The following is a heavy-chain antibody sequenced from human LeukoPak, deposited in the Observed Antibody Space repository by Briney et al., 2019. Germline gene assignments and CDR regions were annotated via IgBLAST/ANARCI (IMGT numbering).Heavy chain of an antibody. CDR2: ISGDNGQT. Sequence: PVASVKVSCKASGYTFSNYAIAWVRQAPGQGLEWMGWISGDNGQTKYAQNFQDRVTMTTDTPTSTAYLELKSLRSDDTAVYYCARDPGTYTGSYYDLNWGQGTLVTV. J-gene: IGHJ4*02. D-gene: IGHD1-26*01. CDR3: ARDPGTYTGSYYDLN. CDR1: GYTFSNYA. V-gene: IGHV1-18*01.